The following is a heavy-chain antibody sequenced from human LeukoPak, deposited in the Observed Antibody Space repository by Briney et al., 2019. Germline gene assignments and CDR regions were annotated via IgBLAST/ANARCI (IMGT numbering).Heavy chain of an antibody. Sequence: GGSLRLSCAASGFTFSSYSMNWVRQAPGKGLEWVSSISSSSSYIYYADSVKGRFTISRDNAKNSLYLQMNSLRAEDTAVYYCAAGRSGYDYGDYYFDYWGQGTLVTVSS. CDR1: GFTFSSYS. J-gene: IGHJ4*02. V-gene: IGHV3-21*01. CDR2: ISSSSSYI. D-gene: IGHD4-17*01. CDR3: AAGRSGYDYGDYYFDY.